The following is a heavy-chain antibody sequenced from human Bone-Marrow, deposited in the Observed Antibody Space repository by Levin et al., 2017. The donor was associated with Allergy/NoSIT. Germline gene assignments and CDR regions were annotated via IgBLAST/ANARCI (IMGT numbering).Heavy chain of an antibody. V-gene: IGHV4-39*07. D-gene: IGHD2-2*01. J-gene: IGHJ6*02. CDR2: IYFSGHT. Sequence: PSETLSLSCTVFGGSITSSSYYWGWVRQPPGKGLEWVGTIYFSGHTYYNPSLRSRVRLSLDTSKNQFSLRLTSVTAADTAIYYCARDVLGCSSSDCSPFLEYYYGMDVWGQGTTVTVSS. CDR1: GGSITSSSYY. CDR3: ARDVLGCSSSDCSPFLEYYYGMDV.